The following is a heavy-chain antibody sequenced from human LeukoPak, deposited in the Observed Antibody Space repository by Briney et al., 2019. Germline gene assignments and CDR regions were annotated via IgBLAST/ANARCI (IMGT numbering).Heavy chain of an antibody. CDR3: ARDYGDY. D-gene: IGHD4-17*01. V-gene: IGHV3-23*01. Sequence: GGSLRLSCAASGFTLRSSAMSWVRQAPGKGLEWVSAISGDGGTISYAASVKGRFTISRDNSKNTLYLQMNSLRAEDTAVYYCARDYGDYWGQGTLVTVSP. CDR1: GFTLRSSA. J-gene: IGHJ4*02. CDR2: ISGDGGTI.